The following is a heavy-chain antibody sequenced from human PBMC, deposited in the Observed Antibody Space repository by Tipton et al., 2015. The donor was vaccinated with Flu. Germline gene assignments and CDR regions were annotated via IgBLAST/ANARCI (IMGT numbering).Heavy chain of an antibody. J-gene: IGHJ3*02. V-gene: IGHV4-38-2*02. CDR2: MFHSGST. CDR3: AREGVGNAFDI. CDR1: GYSVTGGYY. Sequence: TLSLTCTVSGYSVTGGYYWGRIRQPPGKGLEYIGYMFHSGSTYYNPSLRSRVTISVDTSKDQFSLKLSSVTAADTAVYYWAREGVGNAFDIWGQGTMVTVSS. D-gene: IGHD1-26*01.